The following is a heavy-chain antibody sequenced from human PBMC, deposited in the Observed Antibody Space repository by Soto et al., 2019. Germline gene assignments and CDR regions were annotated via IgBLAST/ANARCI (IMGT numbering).Heavy chain of an antibody. CDR1: GFTFSSYG. V-gene: IGHV3-33*01. J-gene: IGHJ5*02. CDR2: IWYDGSNK. D-gene: IGHD6-13*01. Sequence: QVQLVESGGGVVQPGRSLRLSCAASGFTFSSYGMHWVRQAPGKGLEWVAVIWYDGSNKYYADSVKGRFTISRDNSKNTLYLQRNSLRAEDTAVYYCARDLSGEAAGGENWFDPWGQGTLVTVSS. CDR3: ARDLSGEAAGGENWFDP.